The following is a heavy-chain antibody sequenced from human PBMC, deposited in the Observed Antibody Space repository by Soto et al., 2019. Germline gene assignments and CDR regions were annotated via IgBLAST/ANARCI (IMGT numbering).Heavy chain of an antibody. D-gene: IGHD3-10*01. CDR1: GGGFSIYT. J-gene: IGHJ4*02. V-gene: IGHV1-46*03. CDR2: INPFDGSR. CDR3: SRVDPGETSPFDH. Sequence: ASVNLYCKAAGGGFSIYTISWGRQAPGQGLEWMGWINPFDGSRMFAQSFQGRVTMTRDTSTSTVYMEVSSLRSEDTAVYYCSRVDPGETSPFDHWGQGTLVTVSS.